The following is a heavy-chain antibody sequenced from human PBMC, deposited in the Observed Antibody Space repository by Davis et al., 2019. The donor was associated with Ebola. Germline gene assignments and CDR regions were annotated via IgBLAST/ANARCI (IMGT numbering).Heavy chain of an antibody. CDR2: ISYDGSNK. J-gene: IGHJ3*02. CDR1: GFTFSSYA. Sequence: GESLKISCAASGFTFSSYAMHWVRQAPGKGLEWVAVISYDGSNKYYADSVKGRFTISRDNSKNTLYLQMNSLRAEDTAVYYCARERRITMVRGDAFDIWGQGTMVTVPS. V-gene: IGHV3-30-3*01. CDR3: ARERRITMVRGDAFDI. D-gene: IGHD3-10*01.